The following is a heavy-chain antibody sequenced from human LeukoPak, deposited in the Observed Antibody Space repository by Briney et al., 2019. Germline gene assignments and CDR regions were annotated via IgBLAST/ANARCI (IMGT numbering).Heavy chain of an antibody. V-gene: IGHV4-38-2*01. CDR2: IYHVGNT. CDR1: GYSITSGYF. Sequence: SETLSLTCDVSGYSITSGYFWGWIRQPPGKGLEWIGSIYHVGNTFYNPSLKSRVTISLDTSKNHFSLKLASVTTADTAVYYCARSPRWFFDLWGRGTLITVSP. J-gene: IGHJ2*01. CDR3: ARSPRWFFDL.